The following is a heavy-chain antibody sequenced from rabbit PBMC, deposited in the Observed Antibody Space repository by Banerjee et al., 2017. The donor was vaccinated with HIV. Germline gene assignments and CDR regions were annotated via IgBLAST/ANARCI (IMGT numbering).Heavy chain of an antibody. CDR3: AREVAGSEPFNL. J-gene: IGHJ4*01. CDR1: GFDFSSNA. D-gene: IGHD4-2*01. V-gene: IGHV1S45*01. CDR2: IYVGSSGSA. Sequence: QEQLEESGGDLVKPGASLTLTCTASGFDFSSNAMCWVRQAPGKGLEWIACIYVGSSGSAYYASWAKGRFTVSKTSSTTVTLQMTSLTAADTATYFCAREVAGSEPFNLWGQGTLVTVS.